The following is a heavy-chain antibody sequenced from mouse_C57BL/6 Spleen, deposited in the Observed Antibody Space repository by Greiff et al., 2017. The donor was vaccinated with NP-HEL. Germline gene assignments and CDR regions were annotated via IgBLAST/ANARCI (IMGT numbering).Heavy chain of an antibody. D-gene: IGHD2-2*01. V-gene: IGHV5-12*01. CDR2: ISNGGGST. J-gene: IGHJ4*01. CDR1: GFTFSDYY. CDR3: ARRYGYDPYAKGY. Sequence: EVMLVESGGGLVQPGGSLKLSCAASGFTFSDYYMYWVRQTPEKRLEWVAYISNGGGSTYYPDTVKGRFTLSRDNAKNTLYLQLSRLKSEDTAMYYWARRYGYDPYAKGYWGQGTTVTVSS.